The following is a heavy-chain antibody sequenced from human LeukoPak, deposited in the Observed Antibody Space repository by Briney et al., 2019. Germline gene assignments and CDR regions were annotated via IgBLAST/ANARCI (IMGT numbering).Heavy chain of an antibody. CDR1: GGSISSGDYY. CDR2: MYHSGSP. CDR3: ARGGNWNDGLNI. Sequence: PSETLSLTCTVSGGSISSGDYYWSWIRQPPGKGLEWIGYMYHSGSPYYNPSLKSRVTISVDRSRDHFSLELISVTAADTAVYYCARGGNWNDGLNIWGQGTSVTVSS. V-gene: IGHV4-30-2*01. D-gene: IGHD1-1*01. J-gene: IGHJ3*02.